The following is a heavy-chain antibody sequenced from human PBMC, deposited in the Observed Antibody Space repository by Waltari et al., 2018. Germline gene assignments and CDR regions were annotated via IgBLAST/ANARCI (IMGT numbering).Heavy chain of an antibody. CDR3: ARLLLAYFDY. CDR2: IYHNGST. D-gene: IGHD2-15*01. Sequence: QVQLQESGPGLVKPSETLSLTCAVSRYSIIRGFYWGWIRQPPGKGLEWIGSIYHNGSTYYNPSLKSRVTISVDMSKNQFSLELSSVTAADTAVYYCARLLLAYFDYWGQGTLVTVSS. J-gene: IGHJ4*02. CDR1: RYSIIRGFY. V-gene: IGHV4-38-2*01.